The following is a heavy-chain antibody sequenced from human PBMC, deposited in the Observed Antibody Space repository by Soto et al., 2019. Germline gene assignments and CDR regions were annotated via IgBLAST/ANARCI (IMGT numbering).Heavy chain of an antibody. CDR1: GGSISSYY. V-gene: IGHV4-59*08. Sequence: QVQLQESGPGLVKPSETLSLTCTVSGGSISSYYWSWIRQPPGEGLEWIGYIYDSGSTNYNPSPKSRVPIAVDTSKSQFSLKLSSVTAADTAVYYCARRYGGNLDYWGQGTLATVSS. J-gene: IGHJ4*02. CDR3: ARRYGGNLDY. D-gene: IGHD2-15*01. CDR2: IYDSGST.